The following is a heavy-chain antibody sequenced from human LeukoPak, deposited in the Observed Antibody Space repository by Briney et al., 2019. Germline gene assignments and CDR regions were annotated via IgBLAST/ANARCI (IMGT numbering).Heavy chain of an antibody. Sequence: GGSLRLPCTVSGFTVTNTHMDWVRQAPGEGPEWVALIYDDGGTVYADSVKGRFTISRDNSKNMVYLQMNSLRPKDSAVYYCARDRAGRRSSWVEFDLWGQGTLVTVSS. V-gene: IGHV3-53*05. CDR2: IYDDGGT. D-gene: IGHD3-10*01. CDR3: ARDRAGRRSSWVEFDL. J-gene: IGHJ5*02. CDR1: GFTVTNTH.